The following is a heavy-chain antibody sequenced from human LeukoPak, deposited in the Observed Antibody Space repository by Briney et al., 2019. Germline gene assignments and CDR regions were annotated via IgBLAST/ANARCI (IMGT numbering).Heavy chain of an antibody. CDR1: GYTLTELS. CDR2: YNPEDGDT. D-gene: IGHD5-12*01. V-gene: IGHV1-24*01. CDR3: ATPLFAPSGYDYGVYY. J-gene: IGHJ4*02. Sequence: ASVKVYCKVSGYTLTELSMHWVRQAPGRGREWMGGYNPEDGDTIYAQKPHGRVTMTADTTTNTAYMEPSSLRSKDTPVYYCATPLFAPSGYDYGVYYWGQGTLVTVSS.